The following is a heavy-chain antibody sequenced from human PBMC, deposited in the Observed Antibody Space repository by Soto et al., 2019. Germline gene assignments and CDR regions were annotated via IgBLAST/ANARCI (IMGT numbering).Heavy chain of an antibody. Sequence: PSETLSLTCTVPGYSIGSYNWWGWIRQPPGKGLEWIGYIYYTGSTYYNLSLKSRVTLSVDTAKDQFSMTLGSVTAADTAVYYCARNSGLKTGRLDYWGPGILVT. D-gene: IGHD3-10*01. CDR2: IYYTGST. CDR1: GYSIGSYNW. CDR3: ARNSGLKTGRLDY. V-gene: IGHV4-28*01. J-gene: IGHJ4*02.